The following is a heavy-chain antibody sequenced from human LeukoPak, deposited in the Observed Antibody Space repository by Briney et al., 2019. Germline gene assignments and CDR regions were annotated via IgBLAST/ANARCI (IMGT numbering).Heavy chain of an antibody. CDR2: ISYDGSNK. J-gene: IGHJ4*02. CDR1: GFTFSSYA. V-gene: IGHV3-30-3*01. D-gene: IGHD1-26*01. CDR3: ARGREYFDY. Sequence: GGSLRLSCAASGFTFSSYAMHWVRQAPGKGLEWVAAISYDGSNKYYADSVKGRFTISRDNSKNTLYLQMNSLRAEDTAVYYCARGREYFDYWGQGTLVTVSS.